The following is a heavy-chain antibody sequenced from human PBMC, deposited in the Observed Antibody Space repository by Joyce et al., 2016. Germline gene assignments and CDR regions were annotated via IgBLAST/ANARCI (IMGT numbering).Heavy chain of an antibody. D-gene: IGHD3-3*01. Sequence: QVQLQESGPGLVKPSQTLSLTCTVSGGSISSGDYYWSWVRQSPGKGLEWIWYIYCSGSTHRNTSRKSRLTISADTSKNQFSLKVRSVTAADTAGYYCARGNGDFWSGYYNYFDYWGQGILVTVSS. V-gene: IGHV4-30-4*01. J-gene: IGHJ4*02. CDR3: ARGNGDFWSGYYNYFDY. CDR1: GGSISSGDYY. CDR2: IYCSGST.